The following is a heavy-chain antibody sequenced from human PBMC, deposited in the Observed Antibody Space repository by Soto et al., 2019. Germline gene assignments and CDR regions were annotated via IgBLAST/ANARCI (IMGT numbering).Heavy chain of an antibody. CDR3: ALSVIYCSGGSCYPENDAFDI. V-gene: IGHV4-34*01. Sequence: SETLSLTCAVYGGSFSGYYWSWIRQPPGKGLEWIGEINHSGSTNYNPSLKSRVTISVDTSKNQFSLKLSSVTAADTAVYYCALSVIYCSGGSCYPENDAFDIWGQGTMVTVSS. CDR1: GGSFSGYY. D-gene: IGHD2-15*01. CDR2: INHSGST. J-gene: IGHJ3*02.